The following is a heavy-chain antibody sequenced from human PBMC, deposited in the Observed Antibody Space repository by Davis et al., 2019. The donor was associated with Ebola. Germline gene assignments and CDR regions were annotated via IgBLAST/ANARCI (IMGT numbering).Heavy chain of an antibody. CDR2: INPNSGGT. CDR3: ARGHDYGAQIYFDY. D-gene: IGHD4-17*01. CDR1: GYTFTGYY. Sequence: ASVKVSCKASGYTFTGYYMHWVRQAPGQGLEWMGRINPNSGGTNYAQKFQGRVTMTRDTSISTAYMEVGSLRSDDTAVYYCARGHDYGAQIYFDYWGQGTPVTVSS. J-gene: IGHJ4*02. V-gene: IGHV1-2*06.